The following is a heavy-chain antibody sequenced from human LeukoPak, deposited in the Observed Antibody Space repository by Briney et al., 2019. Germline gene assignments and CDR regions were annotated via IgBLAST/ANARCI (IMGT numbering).Heavy chain of an antibody. CDR2: ISNDSVDK. V-gene: IGHV3-11*04. CDR3: ARRNWVSGAVRAFDI. Sequence: GGSLRLSCVVSGFIFSDYYMSWIRQAPGKGLEWVSYISNDSVDKYYVDSVRGRFTISRDNAKKSMYLQMSGLRVEDTAVYYCARRNWVSGAVRAFDIWGQGTMVTVSS. D-gene: IGHD3-3*01. CDR1: GFIFSDYY. J-gene: IGHJ3*02.